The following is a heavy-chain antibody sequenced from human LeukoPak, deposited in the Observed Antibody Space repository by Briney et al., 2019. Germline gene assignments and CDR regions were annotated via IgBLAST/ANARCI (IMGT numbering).Heavy chain of an antibody. CDR3: ARDMGYCSSTSCDYYMDV. D-gene: IGHD2-2*01. CDR2: IYYSGST. CDR1: GGSISSYY. Sequence: SETLSLTCTVSGGSISSYYWSWIRQPPGKGLEWLGYIYYSGSTNYNPSLKSRVTISVDTSKNQFSLKLSSVAAADTAVYYCARDMGYCSSTSCDYYMDVWGKGTTVTISS. J-gene: IGHJ6*03. V-gene: IGHV4-59*01.